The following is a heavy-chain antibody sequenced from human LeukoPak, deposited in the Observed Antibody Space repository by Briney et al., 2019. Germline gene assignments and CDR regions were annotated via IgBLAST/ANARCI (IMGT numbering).Heavy chain of an antibody. V-gene: IGHV1-18*01. Sequence: ASVKVSCKASGYSFTSYGINWVRQAPGQGLEWMGWISAYNGNTNYAQKLQGRVTMTTDTSTSTAYMELRSLRSDDTAVYYCARARKYYGSGPGGMDVWGQGTTVTVSS. J-gene: IGHJ6*02. CDR1: GYSFTSYG. CDR2: ISAYNGNT. CDR3: ARARKYYGSGPGGMDV. D-gene: IGHD3-10*01.